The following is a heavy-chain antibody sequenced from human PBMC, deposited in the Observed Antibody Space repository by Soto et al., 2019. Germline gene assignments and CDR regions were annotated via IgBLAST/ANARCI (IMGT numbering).Heavy chain of an antibody. J-gene: IGHJ4*02. V-gene: IGHV3-33*01. CDR2: IWYDGNNN. CDR1: GFTFSTYG. CDR3: ARGLHSLFDY. D-gene: IGHD2-21*01. Sequence: QVQLVESGGGVVQPGGSLRLSCAASGFTFSTYGMHWVRQAPGKGLEWVAVIWYDGNNNYYADSVKGRFTISRDNSNNTLYVQMTSLRAEDTAVYYCARGLHSLFDYWGQGTLVTVSS.